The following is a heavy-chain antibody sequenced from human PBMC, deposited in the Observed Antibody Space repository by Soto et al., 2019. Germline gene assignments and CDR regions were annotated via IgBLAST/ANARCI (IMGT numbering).Heavy chain of an antibody. V-gene: IGHV4-30-2*01. CDR3: ARVPDR. J-gene: IGHJ5*02. CDR2: IYHSGST. CDR1: GGSISSGGCP. Sequence: SETLSLTCAVSGGSISSGGCPWSWIRQPPGKGLEWIGYIYHSGSTYYNPSLKSRVTISVDRSKNQFSLKLSSVTAADTAVYYCARVPDRWGQGTLVTVSS. D-gene: IGHD2-2*01.